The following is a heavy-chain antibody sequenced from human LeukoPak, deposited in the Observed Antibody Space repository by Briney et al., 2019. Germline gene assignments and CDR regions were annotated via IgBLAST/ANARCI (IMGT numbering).Heavy chain of an antibody. CDR3: ARDPIAVATYYFDY. D-gene: IGHD6-19*01. J-gene: IGHJ4*02. CDR1: GFTFSSYA. V-gene: IGHV3-30-3*01. Sequence: GRSLRLSCAASGFTFSSYAMHWVRQAPGKGLEWVAVISYDGSNKYYADSVKGRFTISRDNSKNTLYLQMNSLRAEDTAVYYCARDPIAVATYYFDYWGQGTLVTVSS. CDR2: ISYDGSNK.